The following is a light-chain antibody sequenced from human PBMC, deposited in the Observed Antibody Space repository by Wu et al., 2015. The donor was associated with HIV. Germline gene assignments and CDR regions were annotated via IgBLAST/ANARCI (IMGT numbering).Light chain of an antibody. CDR3: QQYGSSPWT. CDR1: QSVRVNY. Sequence: EIVLTQSPGTLSLSPGERATLSCRASQSVRVNYLAWYQQKPGQAPRVLIYGASKRATGIPDRFSGRGSGTDFTLTISRLEPEDFAVYYCQQYGSSPWTFGQGTKVEIK. V-gene: IGKV3-20*01. J-gene: IGKJ1*01. CDR2: GAS.